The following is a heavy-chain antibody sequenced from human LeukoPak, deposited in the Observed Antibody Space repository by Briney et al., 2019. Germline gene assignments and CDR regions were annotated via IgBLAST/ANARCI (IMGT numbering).Heavy chain of an antibody. CDR2: IYYSGST. Sequence: SETLSLTCTVSGGSISSYYWSWIRQPPGKGLEWIGYIYYSGSTNYNPSLKSRVTISVDTSKNQFSLKLSSVTAADTAVYYCARHTPITMIVVDDVFDIRGQGTMVTVSS. CDR1: GGSISSYY. D-gene: IGHD3-22*01. J-gene: IGHJ3*02. CDR3: ARHTPITMIVVDDVFDI. V-gene: IGHV4-59*08.